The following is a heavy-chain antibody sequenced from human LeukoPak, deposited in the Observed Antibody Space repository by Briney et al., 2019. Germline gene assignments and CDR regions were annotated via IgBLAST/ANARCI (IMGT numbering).Heavy chain of an antibody. D-gene: IGHD4-17*01. CDR1: GFTFSSYA. CDR2: ISGSGGRT. V-gene: IGHV3-23*01. J-gene: IGHJ4*02. Sequence: GGSLRLSCAASGFTFSSYAMSWVRQAPGKGLEWVSAISGSGGRTYYPDSVKGRFTISRDNSKNTLYLQMNSLRAEDTAVYYCAEDWDDYGDYLPLEYWGQGTLVTVSS. CDR3: AEDWDDYGDYLPLEY.